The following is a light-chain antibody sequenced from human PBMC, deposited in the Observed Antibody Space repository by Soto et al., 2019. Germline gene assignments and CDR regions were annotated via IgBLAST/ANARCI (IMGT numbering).Light chain of an antibody. CDR1: QSISDW. CDR3: QQYNSYTWT. CDR2: DAS. V-gene: IGKV1-5*01. J-gene: IGKJ1*01. Sequence: DIPMTQSPSTLSASVGDRVTITCRASQSISDWLAWYQQKPGKAPKLLIYDASSLESAVPSRFSGSGSGTEFTLTISSLQPDDVATYYCQQYNSYTWTFGQGTKVEIK.